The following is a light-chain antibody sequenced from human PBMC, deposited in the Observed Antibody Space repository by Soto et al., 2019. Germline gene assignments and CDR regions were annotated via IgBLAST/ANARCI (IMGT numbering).Light chain of an antibody. J-gene: IGKJ1*01. CDR3: QQYHDSLWT. V-gene: IGKV3-20*01. CDR1: QSVSSAY. Sequence: EIVLTQSPGTLSLSPGERATLSCRASQSVSSAYLAWYQQRPGQAPRLLLYGTSSRATGIPDRFSGSGSGTDFTLTISRLEPEDFAVYYCQQYHDSLWTFGQGAKVDIK. CDR2: GTS.